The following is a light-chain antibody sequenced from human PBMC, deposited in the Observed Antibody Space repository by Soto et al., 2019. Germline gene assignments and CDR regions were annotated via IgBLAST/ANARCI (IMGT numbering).Light chain of an antibody. CDR1: SSDVGGYND. CDR3: SSFAGNNNLV. J-gene: IGLJ2*01. CDR2: EVS. V-gene: IGLV2-8*01. Sequence: QSVLTQPPSASGSPGQSVTISCTGTSSDVGGYNDVSWYQQHPGKAPKLMISEVSKRPSGVPDRFSGSKSGNTASLTVSGLQAEDDADYYCSSFAGNNNLVFGGGTQLTVL.